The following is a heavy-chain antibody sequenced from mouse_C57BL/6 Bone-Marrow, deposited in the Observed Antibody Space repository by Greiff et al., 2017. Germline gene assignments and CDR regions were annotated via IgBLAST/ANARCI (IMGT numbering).Heavy chain of an antibody. CDR2: IDPSDSYT. V-gene: IGHV1-50*01. J-gene: IGHJ2*01. CDR3: ARDGDGNFDY. CDR1: GYTFTSYW. Sequence: QVQLQQPGAELVKPGASVKLSFKASGYTFTSYWMQWVKQRPGQGLEWIGEIDPSDSYTNYNQKFKGKATLTVDTSSSTAYMQLSSLTSEDSAVYYCARDGDGNFDYWGQGTTLTVSS. D-gene: IGHD3-3*01.